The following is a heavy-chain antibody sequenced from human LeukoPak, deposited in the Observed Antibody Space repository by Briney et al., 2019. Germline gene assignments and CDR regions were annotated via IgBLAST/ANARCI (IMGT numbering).Heavy chain of an antibody. Sequence: GASVKVSCKASGYTFTSYDINWVRQATGQGLEWMGWMNPNSGNTGYAQKFQGRVTMTRNTSISTAYMELSSLRSEDTAVYYCARGFRAVAGTFRYYFDYWGQGTLVTVSS. J-gene: IGHJ4*02. CDR3: ARGFRAVAGTFRYYFDY. D-gene: IGHD6-19*01. CDR2: MNPNSGNT. V-gene: IGHV1-8*01. CDR1: GYTFTSYD.